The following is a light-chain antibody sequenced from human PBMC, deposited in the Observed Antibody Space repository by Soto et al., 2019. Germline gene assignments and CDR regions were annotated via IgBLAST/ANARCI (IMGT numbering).Light chain of an antibody. CDR1: GSDVGSYKY. CDR2: EVS. CDR3: SSYTSISSLGV. Sequence: QSALTQPASVSGSPGQSITISCTGTGSDVGSYKYVSWYQQHPGKAPKLIIFEVSNRPSGVSDRFSGSKSGNTASLTISGLQAEDEADYYCSSYTSISSLGVFGTGTKATVL. V-gene: IGLV2-14*01. J-gene: IGLJ1*01.